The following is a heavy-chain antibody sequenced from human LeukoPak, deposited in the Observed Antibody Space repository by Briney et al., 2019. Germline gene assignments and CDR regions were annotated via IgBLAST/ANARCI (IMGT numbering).Heavy chain of an antibody. CDR3: ATELGYCSGGSCYGWAAPNWFDP. CDR2: IYYSGST. Sequence: PSETLSLTCTVSGGSISSSSYYWGWIRQPPGKGLEWIGSIYYSGSTYYNPSLKSRVTISVDTSKNQFSLKLSSVTAADTAVYYCATELGYCSGGSCYGWAAPNWFDPWGQGTLVTVSS. V-gene: IGHV4-39*07. CDR1: GGSISSSSYY. J-gene: IGHJ5*02. D-gene: IGHD2-15*01.